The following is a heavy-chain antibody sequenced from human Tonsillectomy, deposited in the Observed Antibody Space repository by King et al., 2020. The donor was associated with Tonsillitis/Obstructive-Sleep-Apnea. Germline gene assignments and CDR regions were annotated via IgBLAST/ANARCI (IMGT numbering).Heavy chain of an antibody. D-gene: IGHD1-26*01. CDR3: ARVIPRGRFEGSRLDP. Sequence: QLQESGPGLVRPSETLSLTCIVSGGSIRNSGYDWGWIRQSPGKGLEWIGKIYYRGNTNYNPSLQSRVSISVDTSKNQFSLKFNSVTAADTAVYYCARVIPRGRFEGSRLDPWGQGTLVTVSS. CDR1: GGSIRNSGYD. V-gene: IGHV4-39*07. CDR2: IYYRGNT. J-gene: IGHJ5*02.